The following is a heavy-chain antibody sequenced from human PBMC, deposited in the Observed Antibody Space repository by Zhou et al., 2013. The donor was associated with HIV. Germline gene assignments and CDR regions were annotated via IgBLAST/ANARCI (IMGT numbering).Heavy chain of an antibody. D-gene: IGHD6-6*01. Sequence: QVQLVQSGAEVKKPGASVKVSCKASGYTFTSYGISWVRQAPGQGLEWMGWISAYNGNTNYAHKVQGRVTITRDTSASTVYMELSRLRPEDTAVYYCARDGNREYSISSDWFDPWGQGTLVTVSS. V-gene: IGHV1-18*01. CDR3: ARDGNREYSISSDWFDP. J-gene: IGHJ5*02. CDR1: GYTFTSYG. CDR2: ISAYNGNT.